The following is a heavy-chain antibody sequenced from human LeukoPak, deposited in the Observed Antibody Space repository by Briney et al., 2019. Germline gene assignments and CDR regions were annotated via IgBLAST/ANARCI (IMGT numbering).Heavy chain of an antibody. D-gene: IGHD3-16*01. J-gene: IGHJ4*02. CDR1: VDTVSSNSAA. Sequence: SQTLSLTCAISVDTVSSNSAAWNWIRQSPSRGLEWLGRTYYRSKGYHDYAVSQKSRITITPDTSKNQFSLQLNSVTPEDTAVYYCARAPRGIFDCWGQGTLVTVSS. CDR2: TYYRSKGYH. CDR3: ARAPRGIFDC. V-gene: IGHV6-1*01.